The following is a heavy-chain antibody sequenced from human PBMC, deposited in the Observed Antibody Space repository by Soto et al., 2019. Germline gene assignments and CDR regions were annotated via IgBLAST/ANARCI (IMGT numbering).Heavy chain of an antibody. CDR2: IYHSGTT. V-gene: IGHV4-59*01. J-gene: IGHJ5*02. CDR3: ASGGYRKVAWFDL. D-gene: IGHD5-18*01. Sequence: PSETLSLTCTVSGGSISNYYWSWIRQSPGKGLEWIANIYHSGTTNYNLSLKGRVSISIDSSKNQVSLRLKSVTAADTAVYYCASGGYRKVAWFDLWGQGTLVSVSS. CDR1: GGSISNYY.